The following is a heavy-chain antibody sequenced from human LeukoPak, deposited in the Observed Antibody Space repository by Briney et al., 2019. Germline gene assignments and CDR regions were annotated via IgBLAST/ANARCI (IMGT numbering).Heavy chain of an antibody. Sequence: ASVKVSCKASVGTFSSYAISWVRQAPGQGLEWMGGIIPIFGTANYAQKFQGRVTITADKSTSTAYMELSSLRSEDTAVYYCSADSSGYYNWFDPWGQGTLVTVSS. CDR2: IIPIFGTA. D-gene: IGHD3-22*01. CDR1: VGTFSSYA. CDR3: SADSSGYYNWFDP. J-gene: IGHJ5*02. V-gene: IGHV1-69*06.